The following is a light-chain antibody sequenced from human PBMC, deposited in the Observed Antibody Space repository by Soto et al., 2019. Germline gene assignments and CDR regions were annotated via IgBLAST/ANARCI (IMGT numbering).Light chain of an antibody. J-gene: IGKJ1*01. CDR1: QGISNY. V-gene: IGKV1-27*01. CDR3: QQYNSAPRT. CDR2: AAS. Sequence: DIQMTQSPSSLSASVGDRVTITCRASQGISNYLAWYQQKPGIVPKLLIYAASTLHSGVPSRFSGSGSVPHLTLTISSLPPEAVADYYCQQYNSAPRTFGQWTKLEI.